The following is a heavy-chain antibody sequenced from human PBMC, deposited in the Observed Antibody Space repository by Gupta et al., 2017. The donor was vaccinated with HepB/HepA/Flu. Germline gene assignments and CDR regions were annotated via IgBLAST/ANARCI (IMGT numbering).Heavy chain of an antibody. V-gene: IGHV3-7*01. J-gene: IGHJ4*02. CDR1: GFTFSNYW. CDR2: IKQDGSER. Sequence: EVQLVESGGGLVQPGGSLRLSCAASGFTFSNYWMGGVRQAPGKGLEWVANIKQDGSERYYVDSLKGRFTTSRDNAKNSLFLQMNSLRVEDTAVYYCARDIDYWGQGTLVTVSS. CDR3: ARDIDY.